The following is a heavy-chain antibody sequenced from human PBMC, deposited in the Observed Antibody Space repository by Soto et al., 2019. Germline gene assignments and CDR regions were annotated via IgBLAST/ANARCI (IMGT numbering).Heavy chain of an antibody. J-gene: IGHJ1*01. D-gene: IGHD3-16*01. CDR3: ATPYYFNH. CDR2: ISDDSSYI. Sequence: PGGSLRLSCAASGFMFSAYTTNWVRQAPGKGLEWLSSISDDSSYIDYADSLRGRFTVSRDNARNSLYLQIDSLGVEDTAVYYCATPYYFNHWGPGTLVTVSS. CDR1: GFMFSAYT. V-gene: IGHV3-21*06.